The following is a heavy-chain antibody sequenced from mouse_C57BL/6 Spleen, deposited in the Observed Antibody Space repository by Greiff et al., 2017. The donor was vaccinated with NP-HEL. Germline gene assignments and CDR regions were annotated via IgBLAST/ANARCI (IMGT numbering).Heavy chain of an antibody. CDR1: GFTFSDYG. V-gene: IGHV5-17*01. Sequence: EVKLMESGGGLVKPGGSLKLSCAASGFTFSDYGMHWVRQAPEKGLEWVAYISSGSSTIYYADTVKGRFTISRDNAKNTLFLQMTSLRSEDTAMYYCANIAYWGQGTLVTVSA. J-gene: IGHJ3*01. CDR2: ISSGSSTI. CDR3: ANIAY.